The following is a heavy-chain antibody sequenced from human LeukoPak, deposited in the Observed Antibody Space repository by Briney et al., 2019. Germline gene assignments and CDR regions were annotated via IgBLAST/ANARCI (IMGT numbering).Heavy chain of an antibody. CDR2: INPNSGGT. CDR3: ARASLTGYYPYYYYGMDV. CDR1: GYTFTGYY. V-gene: IGHV1-2*02. D-gene: IGHD3-9*01. Sequence: ASVKVSCKASGYTFTGYYMHWARQAPGQGLEWMGWINPNSGGTNYAQKFQGRVTMTRDTSISTAYMELSRLRSDDTAVYYCARASLTGYYPYYYYGMDVWGQGTTVTVSS. J-gene: IGHJ6*02.